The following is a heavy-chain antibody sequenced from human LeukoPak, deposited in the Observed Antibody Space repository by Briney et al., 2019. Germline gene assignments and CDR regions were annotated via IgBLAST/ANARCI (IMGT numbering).Heavy chain of an antibody. CDR3: ARQPPGAFDI. J-gene: IGHJ3*02. CDR2: IYYSGTT. CDR1: GGSISSYY. V-gene: IGHV4-59*08. D-gene: IGHD3-10*01. Sequence: SETLSLTCTVSGGSISSYYWSWIRQPPGKGLEWIGYIYYSGTTNYNPSLKSRVTISVDTSKNQFSLKLSSVTAADTAVYYCARQPPGAFDIWGQGTMVTVSS.